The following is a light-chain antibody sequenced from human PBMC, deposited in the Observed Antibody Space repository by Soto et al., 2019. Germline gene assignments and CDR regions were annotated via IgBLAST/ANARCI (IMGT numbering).Light chain of an antibody. CDR1: QSVSSN. Sequence: EIVMTQSPATLSVSPGERATLSCRASQSVSSNLAWYQQKPGQAPRLLIYGASTRATGIPARFSGSGSDTEFTLTISSLQSEDVAVYYCQQYDSWPPLTFGGGTKVYIK. J-gene: IGKJ4*01. V-gene: IGKV3-15*01. CDR2: GAS. CDR3: QQYDSWPPLT.